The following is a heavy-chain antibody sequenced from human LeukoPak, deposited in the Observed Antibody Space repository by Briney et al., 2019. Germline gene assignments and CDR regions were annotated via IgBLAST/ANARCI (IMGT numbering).Heavy chain of an antibody. V-gene: IGHV3-21*01. D-gene: IGHD6-13*01. Sequence: GGSLRLSCAASGFTFSSYSMNWVRQAPGKGLEWVSSISSSSSYTYYADSVKGRFTISRDNAKNSLYLQMNSLRAEDTAVYYCASAGRIAAADYYYYYMDVWGKGTTVTVSS. CDR3: ASAGRIAAADYYYYYMDV. J-gene: IGHJ6*03. CDR2: ISSSSSYT. CDR1: GFTFSSYS.